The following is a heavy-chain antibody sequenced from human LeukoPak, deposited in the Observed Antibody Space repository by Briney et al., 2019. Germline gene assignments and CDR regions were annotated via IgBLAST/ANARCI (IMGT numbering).Heavy chain of an antibody. V-gene: IGHV3-23*01. CDR3: AKGAVVIKFLFDS. D-gene: IGHD4-23*01. J-gene: IGHJ4*02. CDR2: MTGSGSST. CDR1: GFTFGSYA. Sequence: GGSLRLSCAASGFTFGSYAMSWVRQAPWKGLEWVSSMTGSGSSTYYADSVKGRFTISRDNSKNMLYLQMNSLRAEDTAVYYCAKGAVVIKFLFDSWGQGTLVTVSS.